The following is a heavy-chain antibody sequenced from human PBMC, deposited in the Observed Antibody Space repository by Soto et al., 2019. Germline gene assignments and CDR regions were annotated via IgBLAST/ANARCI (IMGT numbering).Heavy chain of an antibody. Sequence: QVQLVQSGAEVKKPGSSVKVSCKASGGTFSSYTISWVRQAPGQGLEWMGRIIPILGIANYAQKFQGRVTITADKSTSTADMELSSLRSEDTAVYYCARFLMVRRVINRFDYWGQGTLVTVSS. CDR2: IIPILGIA. CDR1: GGTFSSYT. J-gene: IGHJ4*02. CDR3: ARFLMVRRVINRFDY. V-gene: IGHV1-69*02. D-gene: IGHD3-10*01.